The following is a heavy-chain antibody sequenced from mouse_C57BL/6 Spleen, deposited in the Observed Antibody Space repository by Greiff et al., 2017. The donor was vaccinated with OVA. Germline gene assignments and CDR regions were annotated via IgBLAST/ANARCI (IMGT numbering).Heavy chain of an antibody. D-gene: IGHD1-1*01. CDR3: ARPFYYYGREGYFDV. CDR2: INPSNGGT. Sequence: QVQLQQPGTELVKPGASVKLSCKASGYTFTSYWMHWVKQRPGQGLEWIGNINPSNGGTNYNEKFKSKATLTVDKSSSTAYMQLSSLTSEDSAVYYCARPFYYYGREGYFDVWAQGPRSPSPQ. V-gene: IGHV1-53*01. J-gene: IGHJ1*03. CDR1: GYTFTSYW.